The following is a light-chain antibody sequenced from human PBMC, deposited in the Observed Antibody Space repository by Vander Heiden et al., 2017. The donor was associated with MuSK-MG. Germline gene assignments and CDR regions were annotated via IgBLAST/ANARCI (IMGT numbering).Light chain of an antibody. J-gene: IGKJ1*01. CDR1: QSISSW. CDR2: KAS. Sequence: DIQMTQSPSTLSASVGDRVTMTCRASQSISSWLAWYQQKPGKAPKLLIYKASSLESGVPSSFRGRGSGTEFTITISSLQPDDFATYYCQQSSDYPRTFGQGTKVEIK. V-gene: IGKV1-5*03. CDR3: QQSSDYPRT.